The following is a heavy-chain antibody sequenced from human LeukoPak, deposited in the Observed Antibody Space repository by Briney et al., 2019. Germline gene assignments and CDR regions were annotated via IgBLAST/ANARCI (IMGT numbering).Heavy chain of an antibody. J-gene: IGHJ4*02. Sequence: PGGSLRLSCVASGFTLRSYVMNWVRQAPGKGLEWVANIKQDGSEKYYVDSVKGRFTISRDNAKNSLYLQMNSLRAEDTAVYYCARQFSGWFYWGQGTLVTVSS. CDR2: IKQDGSEK. CDR1: GFTLRSYV. CDR3: ARQFSGWFY. D-gene: IGHD6-19*01. V-gene: IGHV3-7*01.